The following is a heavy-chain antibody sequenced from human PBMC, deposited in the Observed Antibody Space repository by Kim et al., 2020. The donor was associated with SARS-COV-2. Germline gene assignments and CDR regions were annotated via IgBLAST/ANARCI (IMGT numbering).Heavy chain of an antibody. V-gene: IGHV3-53*01. CDR3: ARDTTSSWHFDC. Sequence: GGSLRLSCAASGFTVSSNYMSWVRQAPGKGLEWVSVIYVGGNTIYADSVRGRFTISRDNSTNTVYLQMNSLRIADTATYYCARDTTSSWHFDCWGQGAL. CDR1: GFTVSSNY. D-gene: IGHD6-13*01. J-gene: IGHJ4*02. CDR2: IYVGGNT.